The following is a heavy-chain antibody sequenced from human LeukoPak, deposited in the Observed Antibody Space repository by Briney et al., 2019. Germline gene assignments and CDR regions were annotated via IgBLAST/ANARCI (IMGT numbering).Heavy chain of an antibody. D-gene: IGHD2-15*01. CDR3: ASDCSGGSCYPDAFDI. Sequence: KPGGSLRLSCAASGFTFSSYGMSWVRQAPGKGLEYLSAISGSGGNTYYADSVKGRFTISRDNAKNSLYLQMNSLRAEDTAVYYCASDCSGGSCYPDAFDIWGQGTMVTVSS. CDR1: GFTFSSYG. CDR2: ISGSGGNT. V-gene: IGHV3-21*06. J-gene: IGHJ3*02.